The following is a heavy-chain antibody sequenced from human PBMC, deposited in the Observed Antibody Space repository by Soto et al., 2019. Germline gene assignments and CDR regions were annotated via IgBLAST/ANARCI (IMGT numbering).Heavy chain of an antibody. CDR2: IYWDDDK. V-gene: IGHV2-5*02. CDR3: AHFPYYYGSGSYYNPPDNWFDP. CDR1: GFSLSTSGVG. J-gene: IGHJ5*02. D-gene: IGHD3-10*01. Sequence: GSGPTLVNPTQTLTLTCTFSGFSLSTSGVGVGWIRQPPGKALEWLALIYWDDDKRYSPSLKSRLTITKDTSKNQVVLTMTNMDPVDTATYYCAHFPYYYGSGSYYNPPDNWFDPWGQGTLVTVSS.